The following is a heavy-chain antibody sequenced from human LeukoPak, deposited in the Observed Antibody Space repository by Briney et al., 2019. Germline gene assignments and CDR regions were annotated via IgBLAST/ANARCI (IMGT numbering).Heavy chain of an antibody. CDR1: GFTFSSYG. Sequence: GGSLRLSCAASGFTFSSYGMSWVRQAPGKGLEWVSAISGSGGSTYYAGSVKGRFTISRDNSKNTLYLQMNSLRAEDTAVYYCAKDEIPYYGSGSYPPYDYWGQGTLVTVSS. CDR2: ISGSGGST. CDR3: AKDEIPYYGSGSYPPYDY. V-gene: IGHV3-23*01. D-gene: IGHD3-10*01. J-gene: IGHJ4*02.